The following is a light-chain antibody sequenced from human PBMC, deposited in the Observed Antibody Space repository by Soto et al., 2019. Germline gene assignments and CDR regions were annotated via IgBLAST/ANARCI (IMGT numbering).Light chain of an antibody. CDR1: SGHSSYA. Sequence: QPVLTQSPSASASLGASVKLTCTLSSGHSSYAIAWHQQQPEKGPRYLMKLSSDGSHSKGDGIPDRFSGSSSGAERYLPISRLQSEDEADYYCQTWDTGARVVFGGGTQLTVL. J-gene: IGLJ2*01. CDR2: LSSDGSH. CDR3: QTWDTGARVV. V-gene: IGLV4-69*01.